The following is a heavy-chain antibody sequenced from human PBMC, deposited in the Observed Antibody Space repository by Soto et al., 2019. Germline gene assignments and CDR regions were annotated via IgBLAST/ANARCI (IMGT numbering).Heavy chain of an antibody. D-gene: IGHD3-9*01. CDR1: GGSISSSSYY. CDR2: IYYSGST. CDR3: ARDDDILTGADY. V-gene: IGHV4-39*02. J-gene: IGHJ4*02. Sequence: SETLSLTCTVSGGSISSSSYYWGWIRQPPGKGLEWIGSIYYSGSTYYNPSLKSRVTISVDTSKNQFSLKLSSVTAADTAVYDCARDDDILTGADYWGQGTLVTVSS.